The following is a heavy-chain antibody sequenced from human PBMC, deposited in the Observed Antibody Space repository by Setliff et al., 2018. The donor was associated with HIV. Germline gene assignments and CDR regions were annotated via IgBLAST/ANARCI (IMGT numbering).Heavy chain of an antibody. CDR1: GDSISSYS. CDR3: EVAGQ. D-gene: IGHD6-19*01. V-gene: IGHV4-59*06. J-gene: IGHJ4*02. CDR2: IYYSGST. Sequence: SETLSLTCTVSGDSISSYSWNWIRQPPGKGLEWIGYIYYSGSTYYNPSLKSRVTISVDTSKNQFSLKLSSVTAADTAVYYCEVAGQWGQGTLVTVSS.